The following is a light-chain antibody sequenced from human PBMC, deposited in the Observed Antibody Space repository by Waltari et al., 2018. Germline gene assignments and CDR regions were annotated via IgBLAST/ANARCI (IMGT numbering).Light chain of an antibody. CDR3: QEFYSAAYT. Sequence: DIVMTQSPDSLAVSLGERATINCKSSQSVLLSSNNKNYLAWYQPKAGQPPKLLIYWASTRESGVPDRFSGSGSGTDFTLTISSLQAEDVAVYYCQEFYSAAYTFGQGTKLEIK. V-gene: IGKV4-1*01. CDR2: WAS. CDR1: QSVLLSSNNKNY. J-gene: IGKJ2*01.